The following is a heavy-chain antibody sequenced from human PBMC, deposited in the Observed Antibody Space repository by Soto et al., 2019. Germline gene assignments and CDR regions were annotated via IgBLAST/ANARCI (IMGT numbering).Heavy chain of an antibody. J-gene: IGHJ4*02. Sequence: PSETLSLTCTVSGGSISSYYWSWIRQPPGKGLEWIGYIYYSGSTYYNPSLKSRVTISVDTSKNQFSLKLSSVTAADTAVYYCARSGDYYDSSGPDYWGQGTLVTVSS. V-gene: IGHV4-59*12. CDR1: GGSISSYY. CDR2: IYYSGST. CDR3: ARSGDYYDSSGPDY. D-gene: IGHD3-22*01.